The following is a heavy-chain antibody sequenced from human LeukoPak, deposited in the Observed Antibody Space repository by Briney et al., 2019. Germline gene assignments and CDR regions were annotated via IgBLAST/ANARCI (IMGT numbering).Heavy chain of an antibody. CDR2: ISGSGGST. Sequence: GGSLRLSCAASGFTFSSYAMSWVRQAPGKGLEWVSAISGSGGSTYYADSVKGRFTISRDNSKNTLYPQMNSLRAEDTAVYYCARDRYSSGWYGYWGQGTLVTVSS. CDR1: GFTFSSYA. CDR3: ARDRYSSGWYGY. J-gene: IGHJ4*02. V-gene: IGHV3-23*01. D-gene: IGHD6-19*01.